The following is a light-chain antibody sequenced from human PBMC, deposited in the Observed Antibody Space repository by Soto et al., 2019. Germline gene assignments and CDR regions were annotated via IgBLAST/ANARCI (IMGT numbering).Light chain of an antibody. J-gene: IGKJ5*01. CDR2: DAS. V-gene: IGKV3-11*01. CDR3: QQRSYWPIT. CDR1: QSISSY. Sequence: EIVLTQSAATLSLSPGERATLSCMAIQSISSYLAWFRQKPGQAPRLLIYDASNRATGIPARISGSGSGTDFTLTISSLEPEDFAVYYCQQRSYWPITFGQGTRLEIK.